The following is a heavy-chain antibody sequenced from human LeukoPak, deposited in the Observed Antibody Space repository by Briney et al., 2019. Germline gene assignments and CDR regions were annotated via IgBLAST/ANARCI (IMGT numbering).Heavy chain of an antibody. Sequence: PGGSLRLSCAASGFTFSNYAMNWVRQATGKGLEWVSTLSGSGASTYYADSVKGRFTISRDNSKDTLYLQMNSLRVEDTAVYYCAKGYSSSLSNWFDPWGQGTLVTVSS. CDR3: AKGYSSSLSNWFDP. CDR1: GFTFSNYA. CDR2: LSGSGAST. J-gene: IGHJ5*02. D-gene: IGHD6-13*01. V-gene: IGHV3-23*01.